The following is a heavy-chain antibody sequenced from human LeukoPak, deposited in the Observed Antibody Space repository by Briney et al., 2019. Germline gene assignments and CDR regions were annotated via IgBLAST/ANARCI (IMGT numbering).Heavy chain of an antibody. D-gene: IGHD7-27*01. CDR1: GYTFAGYY. CDR3: ARDKRANWDLTY. Sequence: ASVKVSCKASGYTFAGYYMHWVRQAPGQGLERMGWINPNSGGTNYAQKFQGRVTMTRDTSISTAYMELSRLRSDDTAVYYCARDKRANWDLTYWGQGTLVTVSS. J-gene: IGHJ4*02. CDR2: INPNSGGT. V-gene: IGHV1-2*02.